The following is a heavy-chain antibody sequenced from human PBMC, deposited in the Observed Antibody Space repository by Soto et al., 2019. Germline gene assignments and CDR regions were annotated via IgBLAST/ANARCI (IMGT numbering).Heavy chain of an antibody. J-gene: IGHJ4*02. Sequence: QVQLVESGGGVVQPGRSLRVSCAASGFTFRDYGIYWVRQATGKGLEWVPLISYDGNNRVYGDSVEGRVTISRYNSKKTLYRQMNMLRVEDTAVYYCTIGDNALEYWGQGTLVTVSS. V-gene: IGHV3-30*03. CDR1: GFTFRDYG. D-gene: IGHD2-21*01. CDR3: TIGDNALEY. CDR2: ISYDGNNR.